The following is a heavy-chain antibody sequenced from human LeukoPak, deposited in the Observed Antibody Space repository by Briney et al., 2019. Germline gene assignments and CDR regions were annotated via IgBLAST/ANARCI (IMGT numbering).Heavy chain of an antibody. J-gene: IGHJ4*02. Sequence: ASVKVSCKASGYTFTRYGMNWVRQAPGQGLEWMGWINTNTGNPTYAQGFTGRFVFSLDTSDSTAYLKISSLKAEDTAVYYCAKAGYCSSTSSYAVGEDWGQGTLVTVSS. V-gene: IGHV7-4-1*02. CDR2: INTNTGNP. CDR1: GYTFTRYG. CDR3: AKAGYCSSTSSYAVGED. D-gene: IGHD2-2*03.